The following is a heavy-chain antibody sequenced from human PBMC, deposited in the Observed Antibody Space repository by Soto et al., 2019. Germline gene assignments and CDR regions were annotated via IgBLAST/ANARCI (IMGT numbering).Heavy chain of an antibody. CDR2: ISDSGGST. CDR3: AKRQQWLVNAYYYYAMDV. CDR1: GFTFSSYA. Sequence: EVQLLESGGGLVQPGGSLRLSCAASGFTFSSYAMSWVRQAPGKGQEWVSRISDSGGSTYYADSVKGRFTISRDNSKNTMYLQMNRLRAEDTAVYYCAKRQQWLVNAYYYYAMDVWGQGTTVTVSS. D-gene: IGHD6-19*01. V-gene: IGHV3-23*01. J-gene: IGHJ6*02.